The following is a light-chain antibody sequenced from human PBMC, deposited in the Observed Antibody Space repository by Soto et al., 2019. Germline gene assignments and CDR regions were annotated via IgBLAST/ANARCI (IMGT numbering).Light chain of an antibody. CDR2: GAS. J-gene: IGKJ1*01. CDR3: QHYNNWPPDRT. V-gene: IGKV3-15*01. CDR1: QSVGSN. Sequence: EIVMTQSPATLSVSPGERATLSCRASQSVGSNLAWYQQKPGQAPRLLIYGASTRATGIPARFSGSGSGTEFTLTISSLQSEDFASYFCQHYNNWPPDRTFGQGTKVEIK.